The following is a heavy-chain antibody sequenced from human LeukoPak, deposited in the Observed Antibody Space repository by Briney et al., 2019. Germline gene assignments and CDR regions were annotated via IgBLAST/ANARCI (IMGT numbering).Heavy chain of an antibody. CDR1: GYSISSGYY. CDR2: IDHSGST. D-gene: IGHD1-26*01. CDR3: ARRGAGRGGAFDY. Sequence: PSETLSLTCTVSGYSISSGYYWGWIRQPPGKGLEWTGSIDHSGSTYYNPSLKSRITISVDTSKNQFSLQLNSVNPEDTAVYYCARRGAGRGGAFDYWGQGTLVTVSS. V-gene: IGHV4-38-2*02. J-gene: IGHJ4*02.